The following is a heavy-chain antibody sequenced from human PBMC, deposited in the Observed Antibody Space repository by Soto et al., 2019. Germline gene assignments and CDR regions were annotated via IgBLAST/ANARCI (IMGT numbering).Heavy chain of an antibody. J-gene: IGHJ6*02. D-gene: IGHD2-15*01. V-gene: IGHV3-15*01. CDR2: IKSKTDGGTT. CDR1: GFTFSNAW. Sequence: GESLKISCAASGFTFSNAWMSWVRQAPGKGLEWVGRIKSKTDGGTTDYAAPVKGRFTISRDDSKNTLYLQMNSLKTEDTAVYYCTTDYCSGGSCYYYYGMDVWGQGTTVTVSS. CDR3: TTDYCSGGSCYYYYGMDV.